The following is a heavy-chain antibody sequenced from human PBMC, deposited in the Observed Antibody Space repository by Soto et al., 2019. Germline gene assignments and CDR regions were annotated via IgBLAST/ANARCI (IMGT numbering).Heavy chain of an antibody. D-gene: IGHD6-13*01. Sequence: QVQLVQSGAEVKKPGSSVKVSCKASGGTFSSYTISWVRQAPGQGLEWMGRIIPILGIANYAQKFQGRVTITADKSTSTAYMELSSLRSEDTAVYYSARKEAAAGDYWGQGTLVTVSS. CDR1: GGTFSSYT. J-gene: IGHJ4*02. V-gene: IGHV1-69*02. CDR2: IIPILGIA. CDR3: ARKEAAAGDY.